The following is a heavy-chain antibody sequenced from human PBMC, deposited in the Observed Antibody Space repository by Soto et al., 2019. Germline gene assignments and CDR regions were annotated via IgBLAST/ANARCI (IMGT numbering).Heavy chain of an antibody. V-gene: IGHV5-10-1*01. CDR3: VRHSYDSAGNYYEGAY. CDR2: IDPSDSYT. CDR1: GYSFTTYW. D-gene: IGHD3-22*01. J-gene: IGHJ4*02. Sequence: GESLKISCKGSGYSFTTYWTTWVRQMPGKGLEWMGRIDPSDSYTNYSPSFQGHVTISADKSITTAYLQWSSLKASDTAMYYCVRHSYDSAGNYYEGAYWGQGTLVTVSS.